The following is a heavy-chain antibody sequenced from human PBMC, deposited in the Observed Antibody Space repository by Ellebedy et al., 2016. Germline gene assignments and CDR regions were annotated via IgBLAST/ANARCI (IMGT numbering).Heavy chain of an antibody. V-gene: IGHV4-59*02. CDR3: ARWGGGSPAAFDV. CDR2: VFHTGTT. CDR1: GGSVSSDY. Sequence: SETLSLTCNVSGGSVSSDYWSWIRRPPGKGLEWIGYVFHTGTTNYNPSLKSRVTMSVDTSKSQFSLRLTSVTATDTAIYFCARWGGGSPAAFDVWGQGTMVTVSS. J-gene: IGHJ3*01. D-gene: IGHD3-10*01.